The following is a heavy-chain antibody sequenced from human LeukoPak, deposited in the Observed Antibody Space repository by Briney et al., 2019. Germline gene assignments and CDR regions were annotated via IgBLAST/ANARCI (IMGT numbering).Heavy chain of an antibody. V-gene: IGHV5-51*01. D-gene: IGHD3-9*01. Sequence: GESLKISCKGSGYSFTSYWIGWVRQMPGKGLEWMGIIYPGDSDTRYSPSFQGQVTISADKSISTAYLQWSSLKASDTAMYYCARPRAVLRYFDWAHDYYFDYWGQGTPVTVSS. J-gene: IGHJ4*02. CDR3: ARPRAVLRYFDWAHDYYFDY. CDR2: IYPGDSDT. CDR1: GYSFTSYW.